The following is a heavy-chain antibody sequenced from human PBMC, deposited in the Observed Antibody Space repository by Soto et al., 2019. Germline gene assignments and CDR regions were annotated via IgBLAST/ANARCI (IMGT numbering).Heavy chain of an antibody. D-gene: IGHD3-22*01. V-gene: IGHV3-21*06. CDR3: VREGSYDTSGKYIQAFCY. Sequence: LRLSCATSGFSFKSYVMHWIRQAPGKGLEWVSSISSTRTYIHYADSVKGRFTISRDNAKNALYLEMNSLRDDDTAIYYCVREGSYDTSGKYIQAFCYWGQRTLVTVSS. CDR2: ISSTRTYI. J-gene: IGHJ4*02. CDR1: GFSFKSYV.